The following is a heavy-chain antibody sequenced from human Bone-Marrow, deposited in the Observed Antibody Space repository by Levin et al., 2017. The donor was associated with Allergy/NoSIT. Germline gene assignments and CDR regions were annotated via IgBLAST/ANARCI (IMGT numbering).Heavy chain of an antibody. CDR1: GFRFSSCA. D-gene: IGHD6-6*01. Sequence: GGSLRLSCAASGFRFSSCAMHWVRQAPGKGLEWVAFVSYTGSNAYYADSVRGRFTISRDNSRNTLSLQMNSLRPEEPGFYFCARGMDSSSSSFDHWGKGTLVTVSS. J-gene: IGHJ4*02. CDR2: VSYTGSNA. CDR3: ARGMDSSSSSFDH. V-gene: IGHV3-30*04.